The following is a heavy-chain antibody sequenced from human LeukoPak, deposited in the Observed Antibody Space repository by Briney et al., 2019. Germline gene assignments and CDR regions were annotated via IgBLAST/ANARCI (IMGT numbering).Heavy chain of an antibody. CDR3: ARGDRYYYYGMDV. J-gene: IGHJ6*02. CDR2: IYYSGST. Sequence: SETLSLTCTVSGDFISGYYWSWIRQPPGKGLEWIGYIYYSGSTNYNPSLKSRVTISVDTSKNQFSLKLSSVTAADTAVYYCARGDRYYYYGMDVWGQGTTVTVSS. CDR1: GDFISGYY. V-gene: IGHV4-59*01.